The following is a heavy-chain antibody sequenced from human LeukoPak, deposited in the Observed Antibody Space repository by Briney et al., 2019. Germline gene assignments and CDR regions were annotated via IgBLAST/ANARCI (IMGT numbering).Heavy chain of an antibody. V-gene: IGHV3-15*01. Sequence: GGTLRLFRAASEFTFSNAWMRWVRQSPGKGLEWIGRIRSKTDGGTTDYAAPVKGRFTISRDDSKNTLYLQMNSLKTEDTAVYYCTTLGGPIGIVVVIRDYWGQGTLVTVSS. CDR3: TTLGGPIGIVVVIRDY. D-gene: IGHD3-22*01. J-gene: IGHJ4*02. CDR2: IRSKTDGGTT. CDR1: EFTFSNAW.